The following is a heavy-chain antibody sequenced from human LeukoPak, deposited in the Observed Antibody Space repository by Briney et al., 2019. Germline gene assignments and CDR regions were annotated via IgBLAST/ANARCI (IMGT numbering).Heavy chain of an antibody. CDR3: ARNYYDSSGYCLGEDY. V-gene: IGHV1-2*02. J-gene: IGHJ4*02. CDR2: INPNSGGT. D-gene: IGHD3-22*01. Sequence: ASVKVSCKASGYTFTGYYMHWVRQAPGQGLEWMGWINPNSGGTNYAQKFQGRVTMTRDTSISTAYMELSRLRSDDTAVYYCARNYYDSSGYCLGEDYWGQGTLVTVSS. CDR1: GYTFTGYY.